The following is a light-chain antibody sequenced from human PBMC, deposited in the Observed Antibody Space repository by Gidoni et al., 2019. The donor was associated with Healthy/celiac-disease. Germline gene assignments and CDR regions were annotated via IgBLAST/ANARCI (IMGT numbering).Light chain of an antibody. Sequence: EIVLTQSPATLSLSPGERATLSCRASQSVSSYLAWYQQKPGQAPRLLIYDASNRATGIPARFSGRGSGTDFTLTIRSLEPEDFAVYYCQQRSNWPSLTFGQGTRLEIK. V-gene: IGKV3-11*01. CDR2: DAS. CDR3: QQRSNWPSLT. J-gene: IGKJ5*01. CDR1: QSVSSY.